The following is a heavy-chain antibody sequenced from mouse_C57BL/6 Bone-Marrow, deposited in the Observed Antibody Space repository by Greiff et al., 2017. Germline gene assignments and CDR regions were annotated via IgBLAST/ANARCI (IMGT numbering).Heavy chain of an antibody. V-gene: IGHV3-6*01. J-gene: IGHJ4*01. CDR1: GYSITSGYY. Sequence: DVKLVESGPVLVKPSQSLSLTCSVTGYSITSGYYWNWIRQFPGNKLEWMGYISYDGSNNYNPSLKNRISITRDTSKNQFFLKLNSVTTEDTATYYCARDGYDAMDYWGQGTSVTVSS. CDR2: ISYDGSN. CDR3: ARDGYDAMDY.